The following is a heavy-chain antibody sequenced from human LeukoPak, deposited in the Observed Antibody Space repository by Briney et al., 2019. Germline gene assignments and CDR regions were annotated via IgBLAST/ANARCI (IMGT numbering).Heavy chain of an antibody. V-gene: IGHV1-18*01. J-gene: IGHJ6*03. Sequence: ASVKVSCKASGYTFTSYGISWVRQAPGQGLEWMGWISAYNGNTNYAQKLQGRVTMTTDTSTSTAYMELRSLRSDDTAVYYCARDPGDGNHYYYYYMDVWGKGTTVTVSS. CDR3: ARDPGDGNHYYYYYMDV. CDR1: GYTFTSYG. CDR2: ISAYNGNT. D-gene: IGHD3-16*01.